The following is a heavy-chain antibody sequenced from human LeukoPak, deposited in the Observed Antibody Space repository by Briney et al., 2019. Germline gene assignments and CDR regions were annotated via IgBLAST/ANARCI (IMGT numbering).Heavy chain of an antibody. D-gene: IGHD6-13*01. CDR2: IYDSGNT. V-gene: IGHV4-39*01. CDR3: ARRDPIIAAATTGGWFDP. Sequence: SETLSLTCTVSGGSISSRSYYWGWIRQPPGKGLEWNGSIYDSGNTYYNPSLKSRVTISVDTSKNQFSLKVSSVTAADTAVYYCARRDPIIAAATTGGWFDPWGQGTLVTVSS. CDR1: GGSISSRSYY. J-gene: IGHJ5*02.